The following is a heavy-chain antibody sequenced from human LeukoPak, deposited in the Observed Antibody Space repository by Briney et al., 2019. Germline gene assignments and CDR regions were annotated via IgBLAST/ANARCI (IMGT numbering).Heavy chain of an antibody. J-gene: IGHJ4*02. CDR2: TRNKANSYTT. CDR1: GFTFSDYY. V-gene: IGHV3-72*01. CDR3: VRRAASGYLDY. D-gene: IGHD3-22*01. Sequence: GGSLILSCAASGFTFSDYYMDWVRQAPGKGLEWVGRTRNKANSYTTEYAASVAGRFTKSRDDSKNSLWLQMNSLKTDDTAVYYCVRRAASGYLDYWGQGTLVTVSS.